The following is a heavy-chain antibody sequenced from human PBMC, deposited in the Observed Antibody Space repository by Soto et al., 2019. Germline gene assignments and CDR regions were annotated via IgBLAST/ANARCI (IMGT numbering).Heavy chain of an antibody. Sequence: ASVKVYCKASGGTFSSYAISWVRQAPGQGLEWMGGIIPIFGTANYAQKFQGRVTITADESTSTAYMELSSLRSEDTAVYYCARASGRGFGELLYAFDIWGQGTMVTVSS. J-gene: IGHJ3*02. D-gene: IGHD3-10*01. CDR2: IIPIFGTA. CDR1: GGTFSSYA. CDR3: ARASGRGFGELLYAFDI. V-gene: IGHV1-69*13.